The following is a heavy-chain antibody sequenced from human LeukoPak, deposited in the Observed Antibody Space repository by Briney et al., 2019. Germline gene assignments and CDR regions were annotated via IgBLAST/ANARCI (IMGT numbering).Heavy chain of an antibody. J-gene: IGHJ4*02. Sequence: PSETLSLTCTVSGGSISSYYWSWTREPPGKGLEWIGYIYYSGSTNYNPSLKSRVTISVDTSKNQFSLKLSSVTAADTAVYYCARLEAAAGYLDYWGQGTLVTVSS. CDR3: ARLEAAAGYLDY. CDR1: GGSISSYY. D-gene: IGHD6-13*01. CDR2: IYYSGST. V-gene: IGHV4-59*01.